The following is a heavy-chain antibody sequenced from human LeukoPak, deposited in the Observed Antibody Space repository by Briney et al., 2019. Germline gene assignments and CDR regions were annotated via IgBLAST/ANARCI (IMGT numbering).Heavy chain of an antibody. J-gene: IGHJ6*03. CDR2: INHNGST. Sequence: PSETLSLTCAVSAGSFSGYYWSWVRQPPGKGLEWIGEINHNGSTNYNPSLKSRVSISVDRSKNQSSLRVKSVTAADTAVYYCARAGVVGANTGFDYYMDVWGRGTTVTVSS. V-gene: IGHV4-34*01. CDR3: ARAGVVGANTGFDYYMDV. D-gene: IGHD1-26*01. CDR1: AGSFSGYY.